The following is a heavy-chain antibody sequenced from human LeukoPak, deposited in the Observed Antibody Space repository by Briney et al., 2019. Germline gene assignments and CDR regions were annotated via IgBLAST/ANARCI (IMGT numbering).Heavy chain of an antibody. CDR1: GFTFSCYG. CDR2: INEGGGRA. Sequence: PGGSLRLSCAASGFTFSCYGMSWVRQAPGKGPEWVSTINEGGGRAYYADSVKGRFTISRDNSKKTLYLQRSSLRGEYPAVYYCGRGGLRLFELRGEGTLVTVSS. D-gene: IGHD5-12*01. CDR3: GRGGLRLFEL. V-gene: IGHV3-23*01. J-gene: IGHJ4*02.